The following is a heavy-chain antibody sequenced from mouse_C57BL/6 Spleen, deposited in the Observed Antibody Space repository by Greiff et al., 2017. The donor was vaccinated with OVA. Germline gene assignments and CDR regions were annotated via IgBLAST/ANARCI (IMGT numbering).Heavy chain of an antibody. CDR3: ARSGDYGNYEFDY. V-gene: IGHV1-85*01. J-gene: IGHJ2*01. Sequence: VQLKQSGPELVKPGASVKLSCKASGYTFTSYDINWVKQRPGQGLEWIGWIYPRDGSTKYNEKFKGKATLTVDTSSSTAYMELHSLTSEDSAVYFCARSGDYGNYEFDYWGQGTTLTVSS. CDR2: IYPRDGST. D-gene: IGHD2-1*01. CDR1: GYTFTSYD.